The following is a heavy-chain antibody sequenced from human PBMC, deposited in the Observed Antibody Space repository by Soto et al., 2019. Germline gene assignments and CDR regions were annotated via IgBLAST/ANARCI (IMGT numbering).Heavy chain of an antibody. V-gene: IGHV1-18*01. J-gene: IGHJ6*02. Sequence: QVQLVQSGTEVKKPGASVKVSCKASGYTFNSYGISWVRQAPGLGLEWMGWISPYDDNTNYAQNLQGRVTMTTDTSTRTAYMELRSLRSDDTAVYYCARGGYYDSSGSRNYHYYGMDAWGQGTTVTVS. CDR1: GYTFNSYG. D-gene: IGHD3-22*01. CDR2: ISPYDDNT. CDR3: ARGGYYDSSGSRNYHYYGMDA.